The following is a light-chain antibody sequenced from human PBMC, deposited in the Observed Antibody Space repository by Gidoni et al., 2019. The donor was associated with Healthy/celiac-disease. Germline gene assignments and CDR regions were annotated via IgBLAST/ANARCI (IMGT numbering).Light chain of an antibody. Sequence: QSALTQPASVSGSPGQSITISCTGTSSDVGGYNYVSWYQQHPGKAPKLMIYEVSHRPSGVSNRVSGSKSGTPASLTISGLQAEDEADYYCSSYTSSSTPDWVFGGGTKLTVL. V-gene: IGLV2-14*01. CDR3: SSYTSSSTPDWV. CDR2: EVS. CDR1: SSDVGGYNY. J-gene: IGLJ3*02.